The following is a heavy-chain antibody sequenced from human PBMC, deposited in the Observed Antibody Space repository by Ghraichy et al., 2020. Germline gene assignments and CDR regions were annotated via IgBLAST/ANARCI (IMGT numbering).Heavy chain of an antibody. CDR2: ISGSGGST. J-gene: IGHJ4*02. Sequence: GGSLRLSCAASGFTFSSYAMSWVRQAPGKGLEWVSAISGSGGSTYYADSVKGRFTISRDNSKNTLYLQMNSLRAEDTAVYYCAKVPFAGASRLIYFDYWGQGTLVTVSS. V-gene: IGHV3-23*01. CDR3: AKVPFAGASRLIYFDY. D-gene: IGHD3-16*01. CDR1: GFTFSSYA.